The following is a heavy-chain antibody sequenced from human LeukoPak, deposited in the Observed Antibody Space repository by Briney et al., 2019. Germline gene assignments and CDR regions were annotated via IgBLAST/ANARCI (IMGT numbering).Heavy chain of an antibody. D-gene: IGHD5-12*01. CDR1: GGSISSGSYY. CDR2: IYTSGST. CDR3: AREGYSGSDSNL. V-gene: IGHV4-61*02. Sequence: SETLSLTCAVSGGSISSGSYYWSWIRQPAGKGLEWIGRIYTSGSTNYNPSLKSRVTISVDTSKNQFSLMLSSVTAADTAVYYCAREGYSGSDSNLWGQGTLVTVSS. J-gene: IGHJ4*02.